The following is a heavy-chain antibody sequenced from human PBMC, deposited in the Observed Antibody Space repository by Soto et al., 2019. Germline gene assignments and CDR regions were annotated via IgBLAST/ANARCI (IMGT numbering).Heavy chain of an antibody. D-gene: IGHD1-26*01. CDR1: GCSISSGDW. CDR2: IYHSGIT. Sequence: SETLSLTCTVSGCSISSGDWWSWVRQPPGKGLEWIGEIYHSGITNYNASLKSRVAVSVDKSKNQFSLRLSSVTAADTAVYYCTRGLFSGSCYSGSWYYFDSSGQGTMVTVSS. V-gene: IGHV4-4*02. J-gene: IGHJ4*02. CDR3: TRGLFSGSCYSGSWYYFDS.